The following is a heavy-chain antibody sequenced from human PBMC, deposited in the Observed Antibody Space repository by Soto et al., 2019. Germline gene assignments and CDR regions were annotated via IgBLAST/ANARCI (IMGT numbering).Heavy chain of an antibody. V-gene: IGHV4-31*03. J-gene: IGHJ5*02. Sequence: QVQLQESGPGLVKPSQTLSLTCTVSAGSISTGCYYWNWIRQPPGKGLEWVAYVSYSGSTYYYPSLTSRVTISVNTSKNQFSLKLSSVTAADTAVYYCARSVFPWGPGALGTVSA. CDR1: AGSISTGCYY. CDR3: ARSVFP. CDR2: VSYSGST.